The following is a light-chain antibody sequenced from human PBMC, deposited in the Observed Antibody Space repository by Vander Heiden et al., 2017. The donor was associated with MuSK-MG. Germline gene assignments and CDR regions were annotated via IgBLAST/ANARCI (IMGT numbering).Light chain of an antibody. CDR2: AAS. Sequence: DIQMTQSPSSLSASVGDRVTITCRASQSISSYLNWYQQKPGKAPKLLIYAASSLQRGVPSRFSGSGSGTDFTLTISSLQPEDFATYYCQQSYRTPRTFGQGTKVXIK. CDR1: QSISSY. V-gene: IGKV1-39*01. CDR3: QQSYRTPRT. J-gene: IGKJ1*01.